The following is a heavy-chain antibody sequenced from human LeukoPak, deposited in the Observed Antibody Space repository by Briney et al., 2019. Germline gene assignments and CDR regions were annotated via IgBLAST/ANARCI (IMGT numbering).Heavy chain of an antibody. CDR3: ARESVPGYSSGGNAFDI. CDR2: ISSSSSYT. V-gene: IGHV3-11*05. J-gene: IGHJ3*02. Sequence: GSLRLSCAASGFTFSDYYMSWIRQAPGKGLEWVSYISSSSSYTNYADSVKGRFTISRDNAKNSLYLQMNSLRAEDTAVYYCARESVPGYSSGGNAFDIWGQGTMVTVSS. D-gene: IGHD6-19*01. CDR1: GFTFSDYY.